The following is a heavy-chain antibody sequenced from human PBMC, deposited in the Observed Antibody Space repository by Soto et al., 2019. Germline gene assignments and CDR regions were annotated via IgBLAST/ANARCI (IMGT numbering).Heavy chain of an antibody. CDR1: GGSFSGYY. D-gene: IGHD3-10*01. CDR2: INHSGST. J-gene: IGHJ5*02. CDR3: ARVRGVIIRGWFDP. V-gene: IGHV4-34*01. Sequence: QVQLQQWGAGLLKPSETLSLTCAVYGGSFSGYYWSWIRQPPGKGLEWIGEINHSGSTNYNPSLTSRVTISVDTSKNQFSLKLSSVTAADTAVYYCARVRGVIIRGWFDPWGQGTLVTVSS.